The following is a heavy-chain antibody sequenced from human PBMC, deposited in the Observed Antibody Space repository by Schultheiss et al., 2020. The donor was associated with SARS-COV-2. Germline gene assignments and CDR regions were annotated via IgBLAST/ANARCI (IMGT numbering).Heavy chain of an antibody. CDR1: GGSISHYY. CDR3: AKTAGLYQILTGYYGN. V-gene: IGHV4-59*01. J-gene: IGHJ4*02. D-gene: IGHD3-9*01. CDR2: VHYTGRT. Sequence: SETLSLTCTVSGGSISHYYWSWVRLSPGKGLEWIGYVHYTGRTDYNPSLKSRVTISVDTSKNQFSLKLTSVTAADTAVYYCAKTAGLYQILTGYYGNWGQGTLVTVSS.